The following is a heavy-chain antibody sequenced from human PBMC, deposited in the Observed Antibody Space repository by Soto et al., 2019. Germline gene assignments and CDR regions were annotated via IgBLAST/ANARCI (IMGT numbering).Heavy chain of an antibody. V-gene: IGHV4-34*01. CDR1: GGSFANYY. CDR3: ARVGRYSSGWYLDYVDY. CDR2: INYSGST. J-gene: IGHJ4*02. D-gene: IGHD6-19*01. Sequence: PSETLSLTCAVYGGSFANYYWNWIRQPPGKGLEWIGEINYSGSTDYYPSLEGRVTISVETSKNQFSLNLSSVTAAETAIYYCARVGRYSSGWYLDYVDYWGQGTVVTVSS.